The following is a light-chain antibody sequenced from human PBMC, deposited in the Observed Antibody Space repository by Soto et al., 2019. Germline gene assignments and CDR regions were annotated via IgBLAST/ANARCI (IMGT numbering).Light chain of an antibody. Sequence: QSVLTQPASVSGSPGQSITISCTGTSSDVGSYNLVSWYQQHPGKAPKLMIYEGSKRPSGVSNRFSGSKSGNTASLTISGLQAEDEADYYCSSYTSTSSYVFATGTKVTVL. CDR3: SSYTSTSSYV. CDR1: SSDVGSYNL. CDR2: EGS. V-gene: IGLV2-14*02. J-gene: IGLJ1*01.